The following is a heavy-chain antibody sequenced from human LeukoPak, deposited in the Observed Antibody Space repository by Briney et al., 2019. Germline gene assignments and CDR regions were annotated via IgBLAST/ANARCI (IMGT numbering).Heavy chain of an antibody. D-gene: IGHD5-18*01. CDR2: IRYDGSNK. J-gene: IGHJ3*02. CDR3: AKGGLTATAPKGAFDI. Sequence: GGSLRLSCAASGFTFSSYGMHWVRQAPGKGLEWVAFIRYDGSNKYYADSVKGRFTISRDNSKNTLYLQMNSLRAEDTAVYYCAKGGLTATAPKGAFDIWGQGTMVTVSS. CDR1: GFTFSSYG. V-gene: IGHV3-30*02.